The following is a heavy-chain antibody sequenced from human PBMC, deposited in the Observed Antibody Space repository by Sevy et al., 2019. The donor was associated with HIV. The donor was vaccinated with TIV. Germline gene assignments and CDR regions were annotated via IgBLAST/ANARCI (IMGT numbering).Heavy chain of an antibody. J-gene: IGHJ6*02. D-gene: IGHD3-22*01. CDR3: ARKYHDTSGYPRYSMDV. CDR1: GFTFSTYA. Sequence: GGSLRLSCAASGFTFSTYAMYWVRQAPGKGLEYVSAISGGGGNTYYGTSVKGRFTVSRDNAKKTLYLQMGSLRAEDMAGYFCARKYHDTSGYPRYSMDVWGQGTTVTVSS. CDR2: ISGGGGNT. V-gene: IGHV3-64*01.